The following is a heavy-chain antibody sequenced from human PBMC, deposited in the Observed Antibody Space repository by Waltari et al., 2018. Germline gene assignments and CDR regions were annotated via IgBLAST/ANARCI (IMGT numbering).Heavy chain of an antibody. CDR3: ARDPMAVPGGFDY. CDR1: GYSIRSGYY. D-gene: IGHD6-19*01. J-gene: IGHJ4*02. Sequence: QVQLQESGPGLVKPSETLSLTCGVSGYSIRSGYYLGWIRQPPGKGLEWIGNVYHSGNTYYNPSLKSRVTISVDTSKNQFSLRLRSVTAADTAVYYCARDPMAVPGGFDYWSQGILVTVSS. CDR2: VYHSGNT. V-gene: IGHV4-38-2*02.